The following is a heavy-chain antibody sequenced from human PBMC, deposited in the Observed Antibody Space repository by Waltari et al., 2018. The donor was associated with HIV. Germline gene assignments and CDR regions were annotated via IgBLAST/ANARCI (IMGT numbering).Heavy chain of an antibody. Sequence: QVQLQESGPGLVRPSETLSLTCAVSGSSINSGYYWGWIPQSPGRGLEWIANIYHSGTTYYNPSLRSRVTISVDTSKNQFSLKLSSVTAADTAVYYCARLGDHYVWGSYRYLQYFDYWGQGTRVAVSS. D-gene: IGHD3-16*02. V-gene: IGHV4-38-2*01. J-gene: IGHJ4*02. CDR1: GSSINSGYY. CDR2: IYHSGTT. CDR3: ARLGDHYVWGSYRYLQYFDY.